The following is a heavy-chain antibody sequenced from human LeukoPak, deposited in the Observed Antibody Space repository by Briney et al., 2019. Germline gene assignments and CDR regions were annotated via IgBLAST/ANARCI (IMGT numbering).Heavy chain of an antibody. CDR3: ALAPNSNWFDF. Sequence: SETLSLTCSVSGDSTSDFYWNWIRQSPGKGLERIGNIHDSGISNYNPSLKSRVTISIDTSRRQFFLKLSSVTAADTALYYCALAPNSNWFDFWGQGTLVTVSS. CDR1: GDSTSDFY. CDR2: IHDSGIS. J-gene: IGHJ5*01. V-gene: IGHV4-4*08.